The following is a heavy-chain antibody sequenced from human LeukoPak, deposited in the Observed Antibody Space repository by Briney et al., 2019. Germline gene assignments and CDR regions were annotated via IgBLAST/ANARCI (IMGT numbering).Heavy chain of an antibody. Sequence: PGGSLRLSCAVSGLTLSNVWMNWVRQAPGKGLEWVAVISYDGRNKHYPDSVKGRFTISRDISTDTLWLQMDSLRTEDTAVYYCAKGPLRGTAAAIDYWGQGTLVTVSS. CDR3: AKGPLRGTAAAIDY. J-gene: IGHJ4*02. D-gene: IGHD2-2*01. V-gene: IGHV3-30*18. CDR1: GLTLSNVW. CDR2: ISYDGRNK.